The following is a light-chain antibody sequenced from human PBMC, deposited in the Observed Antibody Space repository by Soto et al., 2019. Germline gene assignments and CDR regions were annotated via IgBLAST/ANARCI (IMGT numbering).Light chain of an antibody. CDR2: GNN. Sequence: QSALTQSPSVSGAPGQRVSISCTGTSSNIGAGFDVHWYQQLPATAPKLLIYGNNNRPSGVPDRFSGSKSGTSASLAITGLQAEDEADYYCQSYDSSLSGWVFGTGTKLTVL. CDR3: QSYDSSLSGWV. CDR1: SSNIGAGFD. V-gene: IGLV1-40*01. J-gene: IGLJ1*01.